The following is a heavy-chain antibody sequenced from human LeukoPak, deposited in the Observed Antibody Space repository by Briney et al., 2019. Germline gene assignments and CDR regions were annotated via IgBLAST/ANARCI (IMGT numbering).Heavy chain of an antibody. J-gene: IGHJ4*02. D-gene: IGHD6-13*01. V-gene: IGHV1-8*01. CDR2: MNPNSGNT. Sequence: ASVKVSCKASLYTFTRSDINWGRQATEQGVEWVGWMNPNSGNTGYAQKFQGRVTMTRNTSISTAYMELSSLRSEDTAVYYCARERSSSWSNRGLDYWGQGTLVTVSS. CDR3: ARERSSSWSNRGLDY. CDR1: LYTFTRSD.